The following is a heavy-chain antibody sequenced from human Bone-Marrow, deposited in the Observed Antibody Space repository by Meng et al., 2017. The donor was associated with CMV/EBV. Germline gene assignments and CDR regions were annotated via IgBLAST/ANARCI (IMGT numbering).Heavy chain of an antibody. CDR2: TNHSGST. CDR3: AGDIVVVPAAAGAFDI. D-gene: IGHD2-2*01. V-gene: IGHV4-34*01. CDR1: GGSFSGYY. Sequence: SETLSLTCAVYGGSFSGYYWSWIRQPPGKGLEWIGETNHSGSTNYNPSLKSRVTISVDTSKNQFSLKLSSVTAADTAVYYCAGDIVVVPAAAGAFDIWGQGTMVTVSS. J-gene: IGHJ3*02.